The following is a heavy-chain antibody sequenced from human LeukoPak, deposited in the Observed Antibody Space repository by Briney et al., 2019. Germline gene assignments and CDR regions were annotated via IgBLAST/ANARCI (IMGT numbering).Heavy chain of an antibody. CDR3: AKGAVVPGYYYTYV. D-gene: IGHD2-2*01. Sequence: PGRSMRPSCAASAFISSNYAMQWVSQAPGVGLEWVAFILSDVGNTYYADSVKGRFTISRDNSKNTMYLQMNRLNAEDTAVDYCAKGAVVPGYYYTYVWGRGTTVT. CDR1: AFISSNYA. V-gene: IGHV3-30*02. CDR2: ILSDVGNT. J-gene: IGHJ6*03.